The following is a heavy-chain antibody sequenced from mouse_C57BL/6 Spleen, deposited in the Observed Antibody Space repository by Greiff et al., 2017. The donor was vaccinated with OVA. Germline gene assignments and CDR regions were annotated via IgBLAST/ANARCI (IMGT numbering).Heavy chain of an antibody. CDR1: GYTFTDYY. CDR2: INPNNGGT. V-gene: IGHV1-26*01. CDR3: ASRPWFAY. Sequence: EVKLQQSGPELVKPGASVKISCKASGYTFTDYYMNWVKQSHGKSLEWIGDINPNNGGTSYNQKFKGKATLTVDKSSSTAYMELRSLTSEDSAVYYCASRPWFAYWGQGTLVTVSA. J-gene: IGHJ3*01.